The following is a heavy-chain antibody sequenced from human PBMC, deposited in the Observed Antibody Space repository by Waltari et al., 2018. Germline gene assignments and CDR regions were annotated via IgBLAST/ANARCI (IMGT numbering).Heavy chain of an antibody. CDR1: GFTVGGYW. D-gene: IGHD1-26*01. J-gene: IGHJ4*02. V-gene: IGHV3-7*01. CDR2: IKEDGSDK. CDR3: ARSGMKFTFDY. Sequence: EVQVVESGGGLVQPGGSLRLSCAASGFTVGGYWMTWVRQAPGQGLEWVANIKEDGSDKEYADSVKGRFSISRDNAKDSLYLQMNSLRAEDTALYYCARSGMKFTFDYWGRGTPVIVSS.